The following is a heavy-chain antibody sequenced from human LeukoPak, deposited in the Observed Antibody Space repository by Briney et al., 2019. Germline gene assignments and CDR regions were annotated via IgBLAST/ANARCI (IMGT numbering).Heavy chain of an antibody. CDR3: AKDPYSGYKYYFDY. CDR2: INGSGGST. D-gene: IGHD5-12*01. Sequence: GGSLRLSCAASGFTFSSYAMSWVRQAPGKGLEWVSAINGSGGSTYYADSVKGRFTISRDNSKNTLYLQMNSLRAEDTAVYYCAKDPYSGYKYYFDYWGQGTLVTVSS. V-gene: IGHV3-23*01. J-gene: IGHJ4*02. CDR1: GFTFSSYA.